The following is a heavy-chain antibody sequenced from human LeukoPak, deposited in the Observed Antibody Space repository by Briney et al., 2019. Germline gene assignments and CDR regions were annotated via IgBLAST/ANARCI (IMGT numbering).Heavy chain of an antibody. D-gene: IGHD2-2*01. V-gene: IGHV4-34*01. CDR1: GGSFSDYY. Sequence: SGTLSLTCAVYGGSFSDYYWSWIRQPPGKGLEWIGEINHSGSTNYNPSLKSRVTISVDTSKNQFSLKLSSVTAADTAVYYCARSGYCSSTSCRYYYYYYMDVWGKGTTVTISS. CDR2: INHSGST. J-gene: IGHJ6*03. CDR3: ARSGYCSSTSCRYYYYYYMDV.